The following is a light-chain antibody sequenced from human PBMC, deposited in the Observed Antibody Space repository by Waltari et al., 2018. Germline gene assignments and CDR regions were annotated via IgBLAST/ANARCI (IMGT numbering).Light chain of an antibody. Sequence: EIVLTQSPGTLSLSPGERATLSCRASRSVSSSYLAWYQQKPGQPPRLLIYGASSRATGIPDRFSGSGSGTDFTLTISRLEPKDFAVYYCQQSGTSPLTFGGGTKVAIK. V-gene: IGKV3-20*01. J-gene: IGKJ4*01. CDR1: RSVSSSY. CDR3: QQSGTSPLT. CDR2: GAS.